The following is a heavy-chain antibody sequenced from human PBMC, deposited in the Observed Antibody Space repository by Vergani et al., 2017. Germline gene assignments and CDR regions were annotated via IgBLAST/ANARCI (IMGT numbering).Heavy chain of an antibody. V-gene: IGHV4-61*02. D-gene: IGHD6-6*01. CDR3: ARDQSSSSSGWFDP. CDR1: GGSISSGSYY. J-gene: IGHJ5*02. Sequence: QVQLQESGPGLVKPSQTLSLTCTVSGGSISSGSYYWSWIRQPAGKGLEWIGRIYTSGSTNYNPSLKSRVTISVDTSKNQFSLKLSSVTAADTAVYYCARDQSSSSSGWFDPWGQGTLVTVSS. CDR2: IYTSGST.